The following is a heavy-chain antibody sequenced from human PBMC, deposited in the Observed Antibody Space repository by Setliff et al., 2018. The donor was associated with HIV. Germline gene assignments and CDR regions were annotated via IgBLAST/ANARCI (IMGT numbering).Heavy chain of an antibody. D-gene: IGHD3-16*02. V-gene: IGHV4-61*02. CDR2: IYTSGST. J-gene: IGHJ4*02. CDR3: ARGRFVGFDY. Sequence: SETLSLTCTVADGSISTGSYYWSWVRQPAGRGLEWIVRIYTSGSTNYNPSLKSRVTMSVDTSKNQFSLNLTSVTAADTAVYYCARGRFVGFDYWGQGTLVTVSS. CDR1: DGSISTGSYY.